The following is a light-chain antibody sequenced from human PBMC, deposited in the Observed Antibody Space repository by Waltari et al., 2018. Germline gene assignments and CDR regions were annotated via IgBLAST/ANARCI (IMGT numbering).Light chain of an antibody. V-gene: IGKV3-11*01. J-gene: IGKJ2*01. CDR1: QTVGTY. Sequence: EIVLTQSPATLSLSPGERATLFCRASQTVGTYLAWYQQKPGQPPRLLSFDASSRSTCIPAKFRGSGSGTDFTLTVSNLEPEDFAVYFCQQRSSWPYTFGQGTRLEI. CDR3: QQRSSWPYT. CDR2: DAS.